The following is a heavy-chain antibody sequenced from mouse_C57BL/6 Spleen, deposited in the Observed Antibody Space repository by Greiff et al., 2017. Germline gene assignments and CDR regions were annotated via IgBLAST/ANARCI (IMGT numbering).Heavy chain of an antibody. CDR2: NHPNSGST. Sequence: QVQLQQPGAELVKPGASVKLSCKASGYTFTSYWMHGVKQRPGQGLEWIGMNHPNSGSTNYNEKFKSKATLTVDKSSSTAYMQLNSLTSEDSAVYYCAREGSSGLFAYWGQGTLVTVSA. CDR1: GYTFTSYW. CDR3: AREGSSGLFAY. D-gene: IGHD3-2*02. V-gene: IGHV1-64*01. J-gene: IGHJ3*01.